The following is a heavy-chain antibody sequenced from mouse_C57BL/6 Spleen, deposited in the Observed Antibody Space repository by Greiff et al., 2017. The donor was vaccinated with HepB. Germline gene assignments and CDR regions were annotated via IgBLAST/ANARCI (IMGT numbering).Heavy chain of an antibody. V-gene: IGHV1-76*01. CDR2: IYPGSGNT. J-gene: IGHJ2*01. CDR3: ARRDGYD. D-gene: IGHD2-2*01. Sequence: VKLMESGAELVRPGASVKLSCKASGYTFTDYYINWVKQRPGQGLEWIARIYPGSGNTYYNEKFKGKATLTAEKSSSTAYMQLSSLTSEDSAVYFCARRDGYDWGQGTTLTVSS. CDR1: GYTFTDYY.